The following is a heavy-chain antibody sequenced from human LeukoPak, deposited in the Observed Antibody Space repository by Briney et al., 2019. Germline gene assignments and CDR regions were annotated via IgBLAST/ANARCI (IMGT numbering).Heavy chain of an antibody. D-gene: IGHD3-22*01. Sequence: PGGSLRLSCAASGFTFSSYAMNWVRQAPGKGLEWVSYISGSSSTIYYADSVKGRFTISRDNAKNSLYLQMNSLRAEDTAVYYCAKDKGPNYYDSSGYFNWGQGTLVTVSS. J-gene: IGHJ4*02. V-gene: IGHV3-48*04. CDR2: ISGSSSTI. CDR3: AKDKGPNYYDSSGYFN. CDR1: GFTFSSYA.